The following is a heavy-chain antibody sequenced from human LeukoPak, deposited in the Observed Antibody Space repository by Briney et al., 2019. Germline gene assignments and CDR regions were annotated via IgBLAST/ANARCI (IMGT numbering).Heavy chain of an antibody. V-gene: IGHV1-2*02. CDR3: ARESMIVGPPVDY. CDR2: INPNSGGT. D-gene: IGHD3-22*01. J-gene: IGHJ4*02. Sequence: ASVKVSCKASGYTFTGYYMHWVRQAPGQGLEWMGWINPNSGGTNYAQKFQGRVTMTRDTSISTAYMELSRLRSDEPAVYYCARESMIVGPPVDYWGQVTLVTVSS. CDR1: GYTFTGYY.